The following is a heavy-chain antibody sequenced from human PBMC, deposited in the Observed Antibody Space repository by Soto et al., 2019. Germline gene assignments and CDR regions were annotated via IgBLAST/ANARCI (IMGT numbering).Heavy chain of an antibody. J-gene: IGHJ4*02. D-gene: IGHD2-15*01. Sequence: QITLEETGPTLVKPTQTLTLTCTFSGFSLTTGRVGVGWIRQPPGKALEWLAVIHWNDDNHYSPSLKRRRTITKDTSKNQVVLTLTNMDPVDTATYYCTHRLVGSGQAYWGQGTLVTVS. CDR2: IHWNDDN. CDR1: GFSLTTGRVG. CDR3: THRLVGSGQAY. V-gene: IGHV2-5*01.